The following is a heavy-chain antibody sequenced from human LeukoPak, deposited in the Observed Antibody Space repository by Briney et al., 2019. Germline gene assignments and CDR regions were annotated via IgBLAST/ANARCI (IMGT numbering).Heavy chain of an antibody. D-gene: IGHD3-9*01. J-gene: IGHJ4*02. V-gene: IGHV4-39*01. Sequence: SETLSLTCNVSGGPINSNIYYWAWVRQPPGKGLEWIGSIYYSGSTYYNPSLKSRVTISVDTSKNQFSLKLSSVTAADTAVYYCARHKRQYFDWALKHYFDYWGQGTLVTVSS. CDR3: ARHKRQYFDWALKHYFDY. CDR2: IYYSGST. CDR1: GGPINSNIYY.